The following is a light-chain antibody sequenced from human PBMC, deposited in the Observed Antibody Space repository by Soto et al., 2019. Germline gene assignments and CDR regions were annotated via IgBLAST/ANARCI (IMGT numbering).Light chain of an antibody. V-gene: IGKV3-11*01. CDR1: QTVSSY. CDR3: QQRSSWPLT. CDR2: NAS. J-gene: IGKJ4*01. Sequence: EIVLIQSPATLSLSPGESATLSCRASQTVSSYLAWYQQRPGQTPRLLMYNASNRATGIAARFSGSGSTTDFTLTISSLEPEDFGVYYCQQRSSWPLTFGGVTTVEIK.